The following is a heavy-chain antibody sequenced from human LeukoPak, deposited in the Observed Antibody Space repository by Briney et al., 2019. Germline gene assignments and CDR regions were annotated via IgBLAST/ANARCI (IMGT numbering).Heavy chain of an antibody. D-gene: IGHD2-2*01. J-gene: IGHJ3*02. CDR3: ARFVEVPAAWDAFDI. CDR1: GFTFSSYG. V-gene: IGHV3-30*03. Sequence: GRSLRLSCAASGFTFSSYGMHWVRQAPGKGLEWVAVISYDGSNKYYADSVKGRFTVSRENSKNTLYLQMNSLRAEDTAVYYCARFVEVPAAWDAFDIWGQGTMVTVSS. CDR2: ISYDGSNK.